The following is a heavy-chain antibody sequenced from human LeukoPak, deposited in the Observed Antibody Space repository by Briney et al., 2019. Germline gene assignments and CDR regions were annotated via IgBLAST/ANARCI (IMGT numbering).Heavy chain of an antibody. CDR2: FDPEDGET. D-gene: IGHD2-8*01. Sequence: VSVKVSCKVSGYTLTELSMHWVRQAPGKGLEWMGGFDPEDGETIYAQKFQGRVTMTEDTSTDTAYMELSSLRSEDTAVCYCATDRSLIGHHHYDYWGQGTLVTVSS. V-gene: IGHV1-24*01. J-gene: IGHJ4*02. CDR3: ATDRSLIGHHHYDY. CDR1: GYTLTELS.